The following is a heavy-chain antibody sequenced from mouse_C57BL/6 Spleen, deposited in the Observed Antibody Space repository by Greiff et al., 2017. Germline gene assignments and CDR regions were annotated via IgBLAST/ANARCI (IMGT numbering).Heavy chain of an antibody. Sequence: VQLQQPGAELVKPGASVKLSCKASGYTFTSYWMHWVKQRPGQGLEWIGEIDPSDSDTTYNPKFKGKATLTVDTSSSTAYMQLSSLTSEDSAVEYCAGRWYGESKMYLDDWGQGTTLTVSS. V-gene: IGHV1-50*01. CDR3: AGRWYGESKMYLDD. D-gene: IGHD2-13*01. J-gene: IGHJ2*01. CDR2: IDPSDSDT. CDR1: GYTFTSYW.